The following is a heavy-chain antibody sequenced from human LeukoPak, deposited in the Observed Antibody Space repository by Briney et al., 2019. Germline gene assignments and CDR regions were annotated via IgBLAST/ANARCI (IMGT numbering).Heavy chain of an antibody. V-gene: IGHV3-66*01. CDR1: GFTFSSYW. J-gene: IGHJ3*02. CDR2: IYSGGST. Sequence: PGGSLRLSCAASGFTFSSYWMSWVRQAPGKGLEWVSSIYSGGSTYYGDSVKGRFTISRDNSKNTLYLQMNSLRAEDTAVYYCARDLVAEGDAFDIWGQGTMVTVSS. D-gene: IGHD3-9*01. CDR3: ARDLVAEGDAFDI.